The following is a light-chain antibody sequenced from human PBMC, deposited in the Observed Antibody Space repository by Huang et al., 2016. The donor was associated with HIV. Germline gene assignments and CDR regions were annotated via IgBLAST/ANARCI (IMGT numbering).Light chain of an antibody. J-gene: IGKJ4*01. CDR2: GAS. Sequence: EIVLTQSPGTLSLSPGERATLSCRARQSVYSRYLAGYQHKPGQAPRLLIYGASNRATGIPDRFSGSGSGTDFTLTISRLEPEDFAVYYCQQYGNSPLTFGGGTKVEIK. CDR1: QSVYSRY. V-gene: IGKV3-20*01. CDR3: QQYGNSPLT.